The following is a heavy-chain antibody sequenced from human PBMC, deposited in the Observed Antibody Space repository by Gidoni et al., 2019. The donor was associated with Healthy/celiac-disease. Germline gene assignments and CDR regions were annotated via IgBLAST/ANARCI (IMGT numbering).Heavy chain of an antibody. V-gene: IGHV1-69*06. CDR1: GGTFSSYA. D-gene: IGHD3-22*01. Sequence: QVQLVQSGAEVKKPGSSVKVSCKASGGTFSSYAISWVRQAPGQGLGWMGGIIPIFGTANYAQKFQGRVTITADKSTSTAYMELSSLRSEDTAVYYCASGYYDSSGYPKTYFDYWGQGTLVTVSS. J-gene: IGHJ4*02. CDR3: ASGYYDSSGYPKTYFDY. CDR2: IIPIFGTA.